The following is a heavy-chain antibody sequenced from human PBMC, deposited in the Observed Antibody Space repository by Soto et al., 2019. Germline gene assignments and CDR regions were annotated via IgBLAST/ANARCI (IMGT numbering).Heavy chain of an antibody. J-gene: IGHJ6*02. V-gene: IGHV3-30*18. CDR2: ISYDGSNK. D-gene: IGHD2-21*02. CDR3: AKDLVSRRRGSDWTGGSSYYGMDV. Sequence: GGSLRLSCAASGFRFSTYAMSWVRQAPGKGLEWVAVISYDGSNKYYADSVKGRFTISRGNSKNTLYLQMNSLRAEDTAVYYCAKDLVSRRRGSDWTGGSSYYGMDVWGQGTTVTVSS. CDR1: GFRFSTYA.